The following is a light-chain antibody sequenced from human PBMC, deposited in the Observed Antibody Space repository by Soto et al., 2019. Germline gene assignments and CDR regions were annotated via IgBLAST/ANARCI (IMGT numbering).Light chain of an antibody. J-gene: IGLJ2*01. V-gene: IGLV2-11*01. CDR2: DVN. Sequence: QSALTQPRSVSGSPGQSVTISCTGTSSDVGGYNYVSWYQQYPGKAPKVMIYDVNKRPSGVPDRFSGCKSGNTASLTISGLQSEDEADYYCCSFAGNYFLFGGGTKLTVL. CDR3: CSFAGNYFL. CDR1: SSDVGGYNY.